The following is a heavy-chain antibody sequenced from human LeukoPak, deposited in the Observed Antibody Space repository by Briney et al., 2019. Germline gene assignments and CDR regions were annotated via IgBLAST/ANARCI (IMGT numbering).Heavy chain of an antibody. J-gene: IGHJ4*02. Sequence: GGSLRFSCAASGFSFSTYTMIWVRQAPGKGLEWVSSISPMGTYIYYADSVQGRFTISRDNVKNSLYLQMMSLRAEDTAVYFCVKIDCTTATRTLDYWGQGTLVTVSS. D-gene: IGHD4-17*01. CDR1: GFSFSTYT. V-gene: IGHV3-21*01. CDR3: VKIDCTTATRTLDY. CDR2: ISPMGTYI.